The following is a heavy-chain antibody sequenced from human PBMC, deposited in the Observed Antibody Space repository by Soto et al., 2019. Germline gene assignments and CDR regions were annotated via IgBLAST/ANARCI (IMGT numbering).Heavy chain of an antibody. Sequence: GESQKISCKGSGYSFTSYWISWVRQMPGKGLEWMGRIDPSDSYTNYSPSFQGHVTISADKSISTAYLQWSSLKASDTAMYYCARLGVSVTGTTDYYGMDVWGQGTTVTVSS. CDR3: ARLGVSVTGTTDYYGMDV. V-gene: IGHV5-10-1*01. J-gene: IGHJ6*02. D-gene: IGHD1-7*01. CDR2: IDPSDSYT. CDR1: GYSFTSYW.